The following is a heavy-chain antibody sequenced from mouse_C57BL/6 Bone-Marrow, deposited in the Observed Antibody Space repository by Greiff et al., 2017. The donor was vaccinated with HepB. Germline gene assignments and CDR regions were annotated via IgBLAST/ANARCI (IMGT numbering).Heavy chain of an antibody. J-gene: IGHJ4*01. V-gene: IGHV5-6*02. D-gene: IGHD1-1*01. CDR3: ARRHYYGTLYAMDY. Sequence: EVKLVESGGDLVKPGGSLKLSCAASGFTFSSYGMSWVRQTPDKRLEWVATISSGGSYTYYPDSVQGRFTISRDNAKNTLYLQMSSLKSEDTAMYYCARRHYYGTLYAMDYWGQGTSVTVSS. CDR1: GFTFSSYG. CDR2: ISSGGSYT.